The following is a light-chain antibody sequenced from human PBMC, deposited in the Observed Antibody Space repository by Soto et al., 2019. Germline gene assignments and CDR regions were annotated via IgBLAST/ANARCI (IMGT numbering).Light chain of an antibody. CDR3: VSWDCSLSAHV. V-gene: IGLV1-51*01. CDR1: SSNIGGNS. Sequence: QSVMTQPPSVSAAPGQKVTISCSGSSSNIGGNSVSWYQQLPGTAPKLLIYDDNKRPSGIPDRFSGSKSGTSATLGITGFQTGDAADYYCVSWDCSLSAHVFGTGTKLTVL. J-gene: IGLJ1*01. CDR2: DDN.